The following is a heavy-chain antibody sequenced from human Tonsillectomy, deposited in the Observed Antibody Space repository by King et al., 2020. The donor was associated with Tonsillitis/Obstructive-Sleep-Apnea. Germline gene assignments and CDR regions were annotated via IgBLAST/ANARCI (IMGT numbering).Heavy chain of an antibody. V-gene: IGHV3-21*01. CDR3: ARERGFWSAYYTRGDYYYYMDV. J-gene: IGHJ6*03. CDR2: ISSDSSNI. CDR1: GFTFSSYS. Sequence: VQLVESGGGLVKPGGSLRLSCAASGFTFSSYSMNWVRQAPGKGLEWVSSISSDSSNIYYAYSVKGRFTISRDNAKNSLYLQMNSLRAEDTAVYYCARERGFWSAYYTRGDYYYYMDVWGKGTMVTVSS. D-gene: IGHD3-3*01.